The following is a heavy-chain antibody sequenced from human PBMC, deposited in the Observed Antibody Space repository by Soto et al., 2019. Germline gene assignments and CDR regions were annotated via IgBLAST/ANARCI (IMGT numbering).Heavy chain of an antibody. J-gene: IGHJ4*02. CDR3: ARGPYDYVWGSDPPHFDY. CDR2: ISSSGSTI. CDR1: GFTFSDYY. D-gene: IGHD3-16*02. V-gene: IGHV3-11*01. Sequence: QVQLVESGGGLVKPGGSLRLSCAASGFTFSDYYMSWIRQAPGKGLEWVSYISSSGSTIYYADSVNGRFTISRDNAKNSLYLQMNRLRAEETAVYYCARGPYDYVWGSDPPHFDYWGQGTLVTVSS.